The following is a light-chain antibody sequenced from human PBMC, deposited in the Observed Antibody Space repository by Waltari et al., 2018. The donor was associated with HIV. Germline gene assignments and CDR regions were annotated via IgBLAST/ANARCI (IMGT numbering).Light chain of an antibody. CDR3: AAWNDRLSGYV. J-gene: IGLJ1*01. V-gene: IGLV1-47*01. Sequence: QSVLTQPPSASGTPGQRVTISCYGSSSNIGRTYVYWYQQLPGTAPKLLIYTNNQRPSGVPDRCSGAKSGTSASLAISGLRSEDEADYYCAAWNDRLSGYVFGTGTKVTV. CDR2: TNN. CDR1: SSNIGRTY.